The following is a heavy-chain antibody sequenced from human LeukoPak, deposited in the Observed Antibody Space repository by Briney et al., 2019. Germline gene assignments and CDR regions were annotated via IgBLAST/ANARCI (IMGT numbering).Heavy chain of an antibody. D-gene: IGHD3-10*01. CDR2: INHSGST. CDR1: GGSFSGYY. J-gene: IGHJ5*02. V-gene: IGHV4-34*01. Sequence: SETLSLTCAVYGGSFSGYYWSWIRQPPGKGLEWIGEINHSGSTNYNPSLKSRVTISVDTSKNQFSLKLSSVTAADTAVYYCARGGVQLWFGELQYNWFDPWGQGTLVTVSS. CDR3: ARGGVQLWFGELQYNWFDP.